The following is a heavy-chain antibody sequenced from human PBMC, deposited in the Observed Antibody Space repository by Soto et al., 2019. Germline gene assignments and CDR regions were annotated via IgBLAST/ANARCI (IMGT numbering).Heavy chain of an antibody. CDR3: TTERY. J-gene: IGHJ4*02. CDR1: GFTFSNYA. V-gene: IGHV3-15*01. Sequence: GGSLRLSCAASGFTFSNYAMAWVRQAPGKGLEWVSEISGSGTTDYAAPVKGRFTISRDDSKNTLYLQMNSLKTEDTAVYYCTTERYWGQGTLVTVSS. CDR2: ISGSGTT.